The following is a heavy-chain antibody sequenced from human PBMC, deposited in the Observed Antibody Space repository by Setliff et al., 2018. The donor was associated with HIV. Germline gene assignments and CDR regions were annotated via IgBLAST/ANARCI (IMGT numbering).Heavy chain of an antibody. CDR3: ARGIVWGVIADASDI. CDR2: IIPVLAIA. D-gene: IGHD3-16*02. V-gene: IGHV1-69*10. J-gene: IGHJ3*02. CDR1: GGTFSSYA. Sequence: SVKVSCKASGGTFSSYAINWVRQAPGQGLEWMGEIIPVLAIAKYAQKFQGRVTITADESTSTAYMELSSLRSEDTAVYYCARGIVWGVIADASDIWGQGTMVTVSS.